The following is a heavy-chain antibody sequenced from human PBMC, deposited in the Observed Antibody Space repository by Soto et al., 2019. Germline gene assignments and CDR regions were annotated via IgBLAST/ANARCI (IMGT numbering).Heavy chain of an antibody. CDR1: GGSISSYY. V-gene: IGHV4-59*08. CDR3: ASSAVTTFGYYYYYMDV. D-gene: IGHD4-17*01. Sequence: QVQLQESGPGLVKPSETLSLTCTVSGGSISSYYWSWIRQPPGKGLEWIGYIYYSGSTNYNPSLKSRVTISVDTSKNQFSLKLSSVTAADTAVYYCASSAVTTFGYYYYYMDVWGNGTTVTVSS. J-gene: IGHJ6*03. CDR2: IYYSGST.